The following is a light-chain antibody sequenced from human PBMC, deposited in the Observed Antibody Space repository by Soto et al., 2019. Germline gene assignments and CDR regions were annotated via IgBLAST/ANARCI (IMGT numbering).Light chain of an antibody. CDR2: EVS. CDR3: SSYAGSNNYV. V-gene: IGLV2-8*01. J-gene: IGLJ1*01. CDR1: SSDVGGYNY. Sequence: LAQPPPASGSPGQSVTIACTGTSSDVGGYNYVSWYQQHPGKAPKLMIYEVSKRPSGVPDRFSGSKSGNTASLTVSGLQAEDEADYYCSSYAGSNNYVFGTGTKVTVL.